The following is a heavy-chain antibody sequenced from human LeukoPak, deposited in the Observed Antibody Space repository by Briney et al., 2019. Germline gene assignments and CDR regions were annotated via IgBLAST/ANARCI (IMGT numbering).Heavy chain of an antibody. V-gene: IGHV3-23*01. D-gene: IGHD7-27*01. Sequence: GGSLRLSCAASGFTFSSYGMSWVRQAPGKGLECISGFSGSGGSTYYADSVKGRFTISRDNSKNTLYLQMNSLRAEDTAVYYCARDYTGGWNDYWGQGTLVIVSS. CDR1: GFTFSSYG. J-gene: IGHJ4*02. CDR3: ARDYTGGWNDY. CDR2: FSGSGGST.